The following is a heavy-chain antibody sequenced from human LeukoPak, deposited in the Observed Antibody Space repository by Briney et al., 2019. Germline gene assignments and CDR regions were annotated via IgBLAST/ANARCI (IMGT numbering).Heavy chain of an antibody. CDR2: IRDTGKNT. V-gene: IGHV3-30*02. CDR1: GFPFTKYG. D-gene: IGHD1-1*01. Sequence: GGSLRLSCAASGFPFTKYGMHWVRQAPGKGLEWVAFIRDTGKNTYYADSVKGRFTISRDTSKNTRYLQMNSLRTEDTSVYYCAKDSGTWNVDYWGQGTLVTVSS. CDR3: AKDSGTWNVDY. J-gene: IGHJ4*02.